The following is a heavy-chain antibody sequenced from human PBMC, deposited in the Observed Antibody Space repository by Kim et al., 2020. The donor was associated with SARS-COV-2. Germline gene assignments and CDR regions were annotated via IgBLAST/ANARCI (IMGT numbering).Heavy chain of an antibody. CDR2: ISYDGSKK. J-gene: IGHJ6*01. V-gene: IGHV3-30*04. CDR1: GFIFRSYA. CDR3: AKGSADYGDYFYYHMGV. Sequence: GGSLRLSCAASGFIFRSYAMHWVRQAPGKGLEWVAVISYDGSKKYYADSVKGRFTISRDNSKNTLYLQMNNLRAEDTAVYYCAKGSADYGDYFYYHMGV. D-gene: IGHD4-17*01.